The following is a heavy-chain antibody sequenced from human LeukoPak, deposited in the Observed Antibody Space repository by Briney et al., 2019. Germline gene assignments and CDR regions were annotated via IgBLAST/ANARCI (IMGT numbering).Heavy chain of an antibody. J-gene: IGHJ4*02. CDR3: AGIYCSSTSCDFDY. CDR1: GYTFANYG. CDR2: ISGYNGKT. D-gene: IGHD2-2*01. Sequence: ASVKVSCKASGYTFANYGISWVRQAPGQGLEWMGWISGYNGKTNYAQKVQGRVTMTTDTSTSTAYMELRSLTSDDTAVYYCAGIYCSSTSCDFDYWGQGTLVTVSS. V-gene: IGHV1-18*01.